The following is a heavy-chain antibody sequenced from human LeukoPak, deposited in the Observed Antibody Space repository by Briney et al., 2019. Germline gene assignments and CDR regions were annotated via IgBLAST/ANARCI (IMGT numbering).Heavy chain of an antibody. CDR1: AASISSSCYS. J-gene: IGHJ6*02. CDR2: IYYSGST. CDR3: ARGGAAAGGVFNYYYYGMDV. V-gene: IGHV4-61*05. Sequence: PSETLSLTCTVSAASISSSCYSWGWIRQPPGKGLEWIGYIYYSGSTNYNPSLKSRVTISVDTSKNQFSLKLSSVTAADTAVYYCARGGAAAGGVFNYYYYGMDVWGQGTTVTVSS. D-gene: IGHD6-13*01.